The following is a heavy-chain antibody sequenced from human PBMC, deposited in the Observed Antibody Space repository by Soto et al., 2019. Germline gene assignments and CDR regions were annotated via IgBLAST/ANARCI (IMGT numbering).Heavy chain of an antibody. CDR1: GGSVSSGSYY. CDR2: IYYSGST. CDR3: ARDLGGSGSYYTFDP. Sequence: SETLSLTCTVSGGSVSSGSYYWSWIRQPPGKGLEWIGYIYYSGSTNYNPSLKSRVTLSVDTSKNQFSLKLSSVTAADTAVYYCARDLGGSGSYYTFDPWGQGTLVTVSS. D-gene: IGHD3-10*01. J-gene: IGHJ5*02. V-gene: IGHV4-61*01.